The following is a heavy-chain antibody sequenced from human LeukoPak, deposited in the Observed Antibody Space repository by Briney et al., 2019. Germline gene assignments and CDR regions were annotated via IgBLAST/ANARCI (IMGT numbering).Heavy chain of an antibody. J-gene: IGHJ4*02. Sequence: GGSLRLSCAASGFTFDSNYMNWVRQAPGKGLEWVSVIYSGGSTYYADSVKGRFTISRDNTKNTLYLQMNSLRAEDTAVYYCARVRLGGHDGEYWGQGNLVLVT. CDR1: GFTFDSNY. D-gene: IGHD3-16*01. V-gene: IGHV3-53*01. CDR2: IYSGGST. CDR3: ARVRLGGHDGEY.